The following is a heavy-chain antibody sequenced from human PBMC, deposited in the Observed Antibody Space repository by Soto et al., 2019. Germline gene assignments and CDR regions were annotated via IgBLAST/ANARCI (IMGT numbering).Heavy chain of an antibody. CDR3: ASGGRYFDWFYGTLDY. CDR1: GFTFSSYS. J-gene: IGHJ4*02. D-gene: IGHD3-9*01. V-gene: IGHV3-21*01. Sequence: PGGSLRLSCAASGFTFSSYSMNWVRQAPGKGLEWVSSISSSSSYIYYADSVKGRFTISRDNAKNSLYLQMNSLRAEDTAVYYCASGGRYFDWFYGTLDYWGQGTLVTVSS. CDR2: ISSSSSYI.